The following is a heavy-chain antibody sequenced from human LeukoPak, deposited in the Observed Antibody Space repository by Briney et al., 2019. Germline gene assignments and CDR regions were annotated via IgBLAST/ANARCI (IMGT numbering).Heavy chain of an antibody. Sequence: SETLSLTCTVSGDSISTSNSYWGWIRQPPGKGLEWIGSIYYSGNTYYNASLKSRVTISVDTSKNQFSLKLSSVTAADTAVYYCARQAQGYWGQGILVTVSS. J-gene: IGHJ4*02. CDR1: GDSISTSNSY. V-gene: IGHV4-39*01. CDR3: ARQAQGY. CDR2: IYYSGNT.